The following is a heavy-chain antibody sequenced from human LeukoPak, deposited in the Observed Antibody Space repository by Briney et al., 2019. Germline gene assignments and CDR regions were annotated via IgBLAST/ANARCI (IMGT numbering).Heavy chain of an antibody. J-gene: IGHJ4*02. CDR3: ARDGDPSYHYDSSGYYRQNTLDY. CDR1: GGSFSGYY. V-gene: IGHV4-34*01. D-gene: IGHD3-22*01. Sequence: KPSETLSLTCAVYGGSFSGYYWSWIRQPPGKGLEWIGEINHSGSTNYNPSLKSRVTISVDTSKNQFSLKLSSVTAADTAVYYCARDGDPSYHYDSSGYYRQNTLDYWGQGTLVTVSS. CDR2: INHSGST.